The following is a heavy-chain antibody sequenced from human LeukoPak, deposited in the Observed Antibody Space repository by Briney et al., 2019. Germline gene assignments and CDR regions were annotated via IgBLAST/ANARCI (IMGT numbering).Heavy chain of an antibody. CDR3: ARDLGIVVVPAAHNWFDP. CDR1: GGTFSSYA. J-gene: IGHJ5*02. CDR2: IIPIFGTA. Sequence: ASVRVSCKASGGTFSSYAISWVRQAPGQGLEWMGGIIPIFGTANYAQKFQGRVTITADESTSTAYMELSSLRSEDTAVYYCARDLGIVVVPAAHNWFDPWGQGTLVTVSS. V-gene: IGHV1-69*13. D-gene: IGHD2-2*03.